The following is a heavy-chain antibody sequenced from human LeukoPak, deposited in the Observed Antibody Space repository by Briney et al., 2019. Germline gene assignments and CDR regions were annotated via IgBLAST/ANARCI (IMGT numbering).Heavy chain of an antibody. CDR3: ARVEPYCSSTSCYVGGSHWFVP. V-gene: IGHV1-18*04. Sequence: ASVTVSCKASGYTFTSYGISWVRQAPRQGLEWMGWVSAYNGNTNYAQKPQGRITMTTDTSTSTAYMELRSLRSDDTAVYYCARVEPYCSSTSCYVGGSHWFVPWGQGTLVTVSS. CDR2: VSAYNGNT. CDR1: GYTFTSYG. D-gene: IGHD2-2*01. J-gene: IGHJ5*02.